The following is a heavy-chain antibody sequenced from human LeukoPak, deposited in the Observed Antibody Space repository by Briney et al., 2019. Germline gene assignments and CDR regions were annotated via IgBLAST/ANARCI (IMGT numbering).Heavy chain of an antibody. J-gene: IGHJ4*02. CDR3: AIIGYNYGPVGYFDY. D-gene: IGHD5-18*01. V-gene: IGHV3-30*03. CDR1: GFTFSYYD. CDR2: ISYDGSNK. Sequence: GGSLRLSCAASGFTFSYYDMHWVRQAPGKGLEWVAVISYDGSNKYYADSVKGRFTISRDSSKNTLYLQMSSLRAEDTAEYYCAIIGYNYGPVGYFDYWGQGTLVTVSS.